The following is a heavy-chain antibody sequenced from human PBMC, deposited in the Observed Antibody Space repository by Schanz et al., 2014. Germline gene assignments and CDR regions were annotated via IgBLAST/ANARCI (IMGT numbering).Heavy chain of an antibody. CDR2: VGDTGTTK. CDR1: GFPFSSHG. Sequence: VQLVESGGGLVQPGGSLTLSCAASGFPFSSHGMHWVRQAPAKGLEWVAVVGDTGTTKFYADSVKGRLTVSRDNSENTVYLEFHSLRSEDTALYYCAREAKWGQWYFDLWGRGSLVTVSS. D-gene: IGHD1-26*01. J-gene: IGHJ2*01. V-gene: IGHV3-30*03. CDR3: AREAKWGQWYFDL.